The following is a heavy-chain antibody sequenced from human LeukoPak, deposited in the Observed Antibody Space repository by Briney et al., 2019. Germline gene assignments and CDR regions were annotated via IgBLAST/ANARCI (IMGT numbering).Heavy chain of an antibody. V-gene: IGHV3-11*04. CDR3: ARSPDNCGGDCYGVGY. D-gene: IGHD2-21*02. CDR2: ISSSGSTI. J-gene: IGHJ4*02. Sequence: GGSLRLSCAASGFTFSDYYMSWIRQAPGKGLEWVSYISSSGSTIYYADSVKGRFTISRDNAKNSLYLQMNSLRAEDTAVYYCARSPDNCGGDCYGVGYWGQGTLVTVSS. CDR1: GFTFSDYY.